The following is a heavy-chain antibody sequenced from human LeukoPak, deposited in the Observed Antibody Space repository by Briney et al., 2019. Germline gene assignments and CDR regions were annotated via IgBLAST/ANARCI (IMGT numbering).Heavy chain of an antibody. J-gene: IGHJ3*01. Sequence: GGSLRLSCTASGFAFSAYAMTWVRHVPGKGLEWVSSLSANSDDTTYADSVRGRFIMSRDNSKNSLYLQMNNLRAEDTATYHCGRDPNGNYVGAFEFWGQGTLVTVSS. V-gene: IGHV3-23*01. D-gene: IGHD1-7*01. CDR3: GRDPNGNYVGAFEF. CDR1: GFAFSAYA. CDR2: LSANSDDT.